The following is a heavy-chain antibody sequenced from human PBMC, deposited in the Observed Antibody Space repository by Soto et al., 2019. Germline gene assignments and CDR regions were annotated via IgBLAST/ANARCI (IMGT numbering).Heavy chain of an antibody. D-gene: IGHD2-21*01. CDR3: TTDRLWVAVELYYYYSMDV. Sequence: GGSLRLSCAASGFAFGNAWMSWVRKAAGRGLEWVGRIKGKTVGGTTDYAAPVKDRFTSSRDDSKNTLYLQMNSLKTEDTAVYYCTTDRLWVAVELYYYYSMDVWGQGTTVTVSS. CDR1: GFAFGNAW. CDR2: IKGKTVGGTT. V-gene: IGHV3-15*01. J-gene: IGHJ6*02.